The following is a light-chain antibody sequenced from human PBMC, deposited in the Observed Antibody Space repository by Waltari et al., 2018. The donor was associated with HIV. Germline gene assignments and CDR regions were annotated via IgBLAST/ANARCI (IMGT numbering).Light chain of an antibody. Sequence: SYILTQSPSVSVAPGKTAKISRGGDNVGSKKVHWYQQTSGQAPLLVIDDDAARPSGTPARFSGSNSGNTGTLTITRDEVGDEADYYCQVWDFTTDHVVFGGGTKLTVL. CDR2: DDA. V-gene: IGLV3-21*03. CDR1: NVGSKK. J-gene: IGLJ3*02. CDR3: QVWDFTTDHVV.